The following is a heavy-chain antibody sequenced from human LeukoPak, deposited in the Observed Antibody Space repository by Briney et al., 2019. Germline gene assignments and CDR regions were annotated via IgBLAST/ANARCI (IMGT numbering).Heavy chain of an antibody. V-gene: IGHV4-59*08. J-gene: IGHJ2*01. CDR1: GGSISTYY. CDR3: ARLRAVTSPGIWYFDV. Sequence: PSETLSLTCTVSGGSISTYYWSWIRQPPGKGLEWIGYLFDSGNTNYDLSFRSRVTMSVDTSKNQFSLKLTSVTAADTAAYFCARLRAVTSPGIWYFDVWGRGTQVTVSS. CDR2: LFDSGNT. D-gene: IGHD6-13*01.